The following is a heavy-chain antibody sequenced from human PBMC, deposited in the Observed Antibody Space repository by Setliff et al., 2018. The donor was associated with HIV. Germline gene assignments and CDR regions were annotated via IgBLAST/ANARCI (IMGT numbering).Heavy chain of an antibody. V-gene: IGHV1-46*01. CDR1: GYSFTSYY. CDR2: INPSGGST. D-gene: IGHD1-1*01. J-gene: IGHJ6*02. CDR3: ARDRPLQSVYVMDV. Sequence: ASVKVSCKASGYSFTSYYIHWVRQAPGQGLGWVGIINPSGGSTSYRQKFQGRVTMTRDTSTSTVYMELSSLRSEDTAVYYCARDRPLQSVYVMDVWGQGTKVTVSS.